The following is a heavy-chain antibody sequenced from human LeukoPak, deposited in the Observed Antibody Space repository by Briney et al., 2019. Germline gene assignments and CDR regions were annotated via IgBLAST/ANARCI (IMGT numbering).Heavy chain of an antibody. Sequence: SVKVSCKASGGTFSSYTISWVRQAPGQGLEWMGRIIPILGIANYAQKFQGRVTITADKSTSTAYMGLSSLRSEDTAVYYCARSSTQVVVPAADGAFDTWGQGTMVTVSS. CDR1: GGTFSSYT. V-gene: IGHV1-69*02. D-gene: IGHD2-2*01. J-gene: IGHJ3*02. CDR3: ARSSTQVVVPAADGAFDT. CDR2: IIPILGIA.